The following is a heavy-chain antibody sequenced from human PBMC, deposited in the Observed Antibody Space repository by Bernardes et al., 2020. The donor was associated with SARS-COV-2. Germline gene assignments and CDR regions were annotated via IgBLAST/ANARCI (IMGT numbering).Heavy chain of an antibody. V-gene: IGHV3-30*18. CDR1: GFTFSSYG. Sequence: GGSLRLSCAASGFTFSSYGMHWVRQAPGKGLEWVAVISYDGSNKYYADSVKGRFTISRDNSKNTLYLQMNSLRAEDTAVYYCAKDRRRYGSGSYYNYYYYYYGMDVWGQGTTVTVSS. J-gene: IGHJ6*02. CDR2: ISYDGSNK. D-gene: IGHD3-10*01. CDR3: AKDRRRYGSGSYYNYYYYYYGMDV.